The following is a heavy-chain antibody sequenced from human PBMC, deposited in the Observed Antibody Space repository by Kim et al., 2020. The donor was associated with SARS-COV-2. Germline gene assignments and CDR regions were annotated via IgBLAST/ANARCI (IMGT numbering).Heavy chain of an antibody. CDR1: GGTFSSYA. Sequence: SVKVSCKASGGTFSSYAISWVRQAPGQGLEWMGRIIPILGIANYAQKFQGRVTITADKSTSTAYMELSSLRSEDTAVYYCARAGYYDSSGYYYSTEPFDYWGQGTLVTVSS. CDR3: ARAGYYDSSGYYYSTEPFDY. V-gene: IGHV1-69*04. D-gene: IGHD3-22*01. J-gene: IGHJ4*02. CDR2: IIPILGIA.